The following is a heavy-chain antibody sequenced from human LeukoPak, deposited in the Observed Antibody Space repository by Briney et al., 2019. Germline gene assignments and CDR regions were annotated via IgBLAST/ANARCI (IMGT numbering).Heavy chain of an antibody. Sequence: PGGSLRLSCAASGFTFSSYGMHWVRQAPGKGLEWVAFIRYDGSNKYYADSVKGRFTISRDNSKNTLYLQMNSLKTEDTAVYYCTTVFLTLPDPWGQGTLVTVSS. CDR3: TTVFLTLPDP. V-gene: IGHV3-30*02. CDR1: GFTFSSYG. J-gene: IGHJ5*02. CDR2: IRYDGSNK. D-gene: IGHD3-16*01.